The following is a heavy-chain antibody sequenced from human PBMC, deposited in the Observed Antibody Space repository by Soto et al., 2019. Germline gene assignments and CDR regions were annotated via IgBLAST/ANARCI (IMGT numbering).Heavy chain of an antibody. CDR2: IYWDDDK. J-gene: IGHJ4*02. D-gene: IGHD3-3*01. CDR1: GFSLTTSGVG. Sequence: QITLNESGPTVVRPTETLTLTCRFSGFSLTTSGVGVGWIRQSPGKAPEWLALIYWDDDKRYSASLKSRLTITKDTSKNQVVLTVSDLDPTDTATYYSAHSVLRTVFRLVTTTAIYFDFWGQGTPVAVSS. CDR3: AHSVLRTVFRLVTTTAIYFDF. V-gene: IGHV2-5*02.